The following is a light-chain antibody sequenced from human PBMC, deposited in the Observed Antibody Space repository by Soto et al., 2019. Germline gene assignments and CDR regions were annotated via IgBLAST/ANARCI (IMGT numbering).Light chain of an antibody. Sequence: IQMTQSPSSLSASVGDRVTITCRASQSIRSYLNWYQQRPGKAPKLLIYAASSLQSGVPSRFSGSGSGTDFTLTISSLQAEYFATYYCLLDNHYPPTSRQGTDWRL. CDR3: LLDNHYPPT. J-gene: IGKJ5*01. CDR1: QSIRSY. CDR2: AAS. V-gene: IGKV1-6*01.